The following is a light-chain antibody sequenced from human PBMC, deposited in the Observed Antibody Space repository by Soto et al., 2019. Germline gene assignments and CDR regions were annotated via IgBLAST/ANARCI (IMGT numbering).Light chain of an antibody. CDR1: QRISRN. Sequence: EIVMTHSPATLSVSPWESATLSGRASQRISRNLAWYQQKPGQVPRLLIYDASTRATAIPARFSGSGSETEFTLTINSLQSEDSAVYYCQQHNQWPITFGQGTRLEIK. J-gene: IGKJ5*01. CDR3: QQHNQWPIT. V-gene: IGKV3-15*01. CDR2: DAS.